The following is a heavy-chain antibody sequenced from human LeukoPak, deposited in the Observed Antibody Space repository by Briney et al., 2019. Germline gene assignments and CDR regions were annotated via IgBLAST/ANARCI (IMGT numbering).Heavy chain of an antibody. Sequence: GESLKISCKGSGYSFTSYWIGWGRQMPGRGLEWMGSIYPGDSDTRYSPSLPGQVTISADKSIRTAYLQWSSLKASDTAMYYCARGGGSRWDLDYWGQGTLVTVSS. V-gene: IGHV5-51*01. CDR3: ARGGGSRWDLDY. J-gene: IGHJ4*02. D-gene: IGHD6-13*01. CDR1: GYSFTSYW. CDR2: IYPGDSDT.